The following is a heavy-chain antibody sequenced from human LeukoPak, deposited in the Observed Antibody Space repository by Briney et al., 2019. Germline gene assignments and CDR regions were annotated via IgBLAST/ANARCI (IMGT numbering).Heavy chain of an antibody. V-gene: IGHV4-4*07. CDR3: AREERFGELLYDAFDI. D-gene: IGHD3-10*01. CDR2: IYTSGST. Sequence: PSETLSLTCTVSGGSISSYYWSWIRQPAGKGLEWIGRIYTSGSTNYNPSLKSRVTMSVDTSKNQFSLKLSSVTAADTAVYYCAREERFGELLYDAFDIWGQGTMVTVSS. J-gene: IGHJ3*02. CDR1: GGSISSYY.